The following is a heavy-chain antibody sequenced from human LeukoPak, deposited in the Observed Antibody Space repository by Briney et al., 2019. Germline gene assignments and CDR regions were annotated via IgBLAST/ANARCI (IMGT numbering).Heavy chain of an antibody. Sequence: SETLSLTCIVSGYSISSGYYWGWIRQPPGKGLEWIGNIYHSGITYYNLYNPSLKGRVIISVDTSKNQFSLKLSSVTAADTAAYYCARGWIPPKGYYYYMDVWGKGTTVTVSS. CDR3: ARGWIPPKGYYYYMDV. J-gene: IGHJ6*03. CDR2: IYHSGIT. D-gene: IGHD5-18*01. V-gene: IGHV4-38-2*02. CDR1: GYSISSGYY.